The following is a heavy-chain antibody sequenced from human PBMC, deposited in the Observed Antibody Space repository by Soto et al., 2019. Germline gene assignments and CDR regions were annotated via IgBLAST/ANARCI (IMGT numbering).Heavy chain of an antibody. J-gene: IGHJ6*02. CDR1: GFSFSNHV. Sequence: QVQLVESGGGVVQPGGSLRLSCAGSGFSFSNHVMHWVRQAPGKGLGGVAVISYDGGNAYYPRFVKGRFTVSRDNSKNTMYIEMSSVRGDDTAVYYCARDLTVFGVLNGDSPMDVWGQGTTVTVSS. CDR2: ISYDGGNA. CDR3: ARDLTVFGVLNGDSPMDV. V-gene: IGHV3-30*03. D-gene: IGHD3-3*01.